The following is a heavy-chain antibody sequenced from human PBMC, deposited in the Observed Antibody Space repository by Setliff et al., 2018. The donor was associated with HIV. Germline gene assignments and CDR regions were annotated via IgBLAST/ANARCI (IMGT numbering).Heavy chain of an antibody. CDR3: TPTDYGGSDY. D-gene: IGHD3-10*01. CDR2: IRSKAYGGTI. CDR1: GFTFTNAW. V-gene: IGHV3-49*04. J-gene: IGHJ4*02. Sequence: LSLSCAASGFTFTNAWMSWVRQAPGKGLEWVGFIRSKAYGGTIEYAASVKGRFTISRDDSKSIAYLQMNSLKTEDTAVYYCTPTDYGGSDYWGQGTL.